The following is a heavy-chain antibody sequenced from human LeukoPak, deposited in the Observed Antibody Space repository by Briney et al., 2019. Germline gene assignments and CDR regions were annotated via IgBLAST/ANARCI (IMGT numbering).Heavy chain of an antibody. CDR3: ARDVKRGYSYGHFDY. D-gene: IGHD5-18*01. CDR1: GYTFTGYY. V-gene: IGHV1-2*02. CDR2: INPNSGGT. Sequence: GASVKVSCKASGYTFTGYYMHWVRQAPGQGLEWMGWINPNSGGTNYAQKFQGRVTMTRDTSISTAYMELSRLRSDDTAVYYCARDVKRGYSYGHFDYWGQGTLGTVSS. J-gene: IGHJ4*02.